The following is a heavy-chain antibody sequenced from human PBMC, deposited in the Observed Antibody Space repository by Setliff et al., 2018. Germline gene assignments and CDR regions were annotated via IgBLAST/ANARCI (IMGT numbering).Heavy chain of an antibody. CDR3: AKHGAYNDFLTGYNFYYDMDV. J-gene: IGHJ6*02. Sequence: GGSLRLSCAASGFTFSSYTMSWVRQAPGKGLEWVSAISGSGGNTYYADSVKGRFTISRDNSKNTLYLQMNSLRAEDTAVYYCAKHGAYNDFLTGYNFYYDMDVWGQGTTVTVSS. CDR2: ISGSGGNT. D-gene: IGHD3-9*01. V-gene: IGHV3-23*01. CDR1: GFTFSSYT.